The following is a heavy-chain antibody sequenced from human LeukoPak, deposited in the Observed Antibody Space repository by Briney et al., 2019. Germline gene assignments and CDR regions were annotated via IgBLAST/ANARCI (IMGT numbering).Heavy chain of an antibody. CDR1: GGSISSSSYY. J-gene: IGHJ4*02. CDR3: ARDPMVRGVGGY. CDR2: IYHSGST. Sequence: SETLSLTCTVSGGSISSSSYYWGWIRQPPGKGLEWVGRIYHSGSTYYNPSLKSRVTISIDTSKNQFSLKLSSVTAADTAVYYCARDPMVRGVGGYWGQGTLVTVSS. D-gene: IGHD3-10*01. V-gene: IGHV4-39*07.